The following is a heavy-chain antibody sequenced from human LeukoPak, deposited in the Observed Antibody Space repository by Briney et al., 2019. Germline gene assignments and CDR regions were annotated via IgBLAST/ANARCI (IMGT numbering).Heavy chain of an antibody. CDR2: IDWDDDK. D-gene: IGHD6-19*01. V-gene: IGHV2-70*04. Sequence: SGPALVKPTQTLTLTCTFSGFSLSTSGMRVSWIRQPPGKALEWLARIDWDDDKFYSTSLKTRLTISKDTSKNQVVLTMTNMDPVDTATYYSARIRYSSGWYDFDYWGQGTLVTVSS. CDR1: GFSLSTSGMR. J-gene: IGHJ4*02. CDR3: ARIRYSSGWYDFDY.